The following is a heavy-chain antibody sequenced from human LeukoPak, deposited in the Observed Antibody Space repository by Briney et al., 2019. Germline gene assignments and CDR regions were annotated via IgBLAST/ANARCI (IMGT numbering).Heavy chain of an antibody. J-gene: IGHJ4*02. V-gene: IGHV4-38-2*02. Sequence: PSETLSLTCTVSGYSISSGYYWGWIRQPPGKGLEWIGSIYHSGSTYYNPSLKSRVTISVDTSKNQFSLKLSSVTAADTAVYYCARADSNYLYYFDYWGQGTLVTVSS. CDR3: ARADSNYLYYFDY. CDR2: IYHSGST. CDR1: GYSISSGYY. D-gene: IGHD4-11*01.